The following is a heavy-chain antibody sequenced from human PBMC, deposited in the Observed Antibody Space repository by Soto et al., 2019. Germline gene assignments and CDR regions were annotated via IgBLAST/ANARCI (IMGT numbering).Heavy chain of an antibody. CDR3: ARDYWANEKRFES. D-gene: IGHD2-8*02. CDR2: VYYSGTT. J-gene: IGHJ4*02. CDR1: GGSVNSGSYY. Sequence: QVQLQESGPGLVKPSETLSLTCTVSGGSVNSGSYYWTWIRQSPGRGLEWIGYVYYSGTTKYNPSHNSPATISVATTKNPFSQRLGPMTPADTAVYYCARDYWANEKRFESWGQGTLVTVSS. V-gene: IGHV4-61*01.